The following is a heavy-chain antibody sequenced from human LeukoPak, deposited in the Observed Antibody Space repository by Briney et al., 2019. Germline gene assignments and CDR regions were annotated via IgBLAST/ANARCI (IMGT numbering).Heavy chain of an antibody. D-gene: IGHD3-16*02. Sequence: SETLSLTCTVSGGSISSHFWSWIRQPPGKGLEWIGYIYYSGSTNYTNYNPSLKSRVTISVETSKNQFSLKLSSVTAADTAVYYCARDPIVSVGDWYFDLWGRGTLVTVSS. CDR3: ARDPIVSVGDWYFDL. CDR2: IYYSGSTNYT. V-gene: IGHV4-59*11. J-gene: IGHJ2*01. CDR1: GGSISSHF.